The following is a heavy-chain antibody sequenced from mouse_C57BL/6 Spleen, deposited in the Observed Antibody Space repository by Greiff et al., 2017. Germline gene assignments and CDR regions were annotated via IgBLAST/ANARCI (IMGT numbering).Heavy chain of an antibody. V-gene: IGHV1-80*01. Sequence: QVQLKQSGAELVKPGASVKISCKASGYAFSSYWMNWVKQRPGKGLEWIGQIYPGAGDTNYNGKFKGKATLTADKSSSTAYMQLSSLTSEDSAFYFCARASFYYGSSYWYFDVWGTGTTVTVSS. J-gene: IGHJ1*03. D-gene: IGHD1-1*01. CDR3: ARASFYYGSSYWYFDV. CDR1: GYAFSSYW. CDR2: IYPGAGDT.